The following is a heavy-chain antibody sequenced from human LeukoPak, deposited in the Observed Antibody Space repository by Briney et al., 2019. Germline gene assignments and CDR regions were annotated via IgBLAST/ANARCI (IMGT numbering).Heavy chain of an antibody. D-gene: IGHD2-15*01. V-gene: IGHV4-34*01. CDR2: INHSGST. Sequence: SETLSLTRAVYGGSFSGYYWSWIRQPPGKGLEWIGEINHSGSTNYNPSLKSRVTISVDTSKNQFSLKLSSVTAADTAVYYCARAYCSGGSCSPRSKNWFDPWGQGTLVTVSS. CDR1: GGSFSGYY. CDR3: ARAYCSGGSCSPRSKNWFDP. J-gene: IGHJ5*02.